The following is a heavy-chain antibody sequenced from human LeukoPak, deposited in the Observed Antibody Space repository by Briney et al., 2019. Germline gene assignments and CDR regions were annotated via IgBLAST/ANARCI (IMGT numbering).Heavy chain of an antibody. V-gene: IGHV4-59*12. CDR1: GGSISSYY. CDR2: IYYSGST. Sequence: SETLSLTCTVSGGSISSYYWSWIRQPPGKGLEWIGYIYYSGSTNYNPSLKSRVTISVDTSKNQFSLKLSSVTAADTAVYYCASSQYYDFWSGYDYYFDYWGQGTLVTVSS. J-gene: IGHJ4*02. CDR3: ASSQYYDFWSGYDYYFDY. D-gene: IGHD3-3*01.